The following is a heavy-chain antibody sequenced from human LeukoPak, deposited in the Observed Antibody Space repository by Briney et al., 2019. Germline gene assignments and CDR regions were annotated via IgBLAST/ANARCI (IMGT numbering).Heavy chain of an antibody. D-gene: IGHD2-2*02. CDR2: ISSSSSTI. CDR3: AREGGQYCSSTSCYSEGFDY. V-gene: IGHV3-48*01. Sequence: GGSLRLSCAASGFTFSSYSMNWVRQAPEKGLEWVSYISSSSSTIYYADSVKGRFTISRDNAKNSLYLQTNSLRAEDTAVYYCAREGGQYCSSTSCYSEGFDYWGQGTLVTVSS. CDR1: GFTFSSYS. J-gene: IGHJ4*02.